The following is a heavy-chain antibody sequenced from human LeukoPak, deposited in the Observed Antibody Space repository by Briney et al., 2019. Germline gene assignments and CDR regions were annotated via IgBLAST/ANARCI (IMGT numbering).Heavy chain of an antibody. V-gene: IGHV4-34*01. J-gene: IGHJ5*02. CDR1: SESFSGYF. D-gene: IGHD3-10*01. CDR3: ARDNYGSGSNWFDP. CDR2: INYSGST. Sequence: SETLSLTCAIYSESFSGYFWSWIRQPPGKGLEWIGEINYSGSTNYNPSLKSRVTISVDTSKNQFSLKLSSVTAADTAVYYCARDNYGSGSNWFDPWGQGTLVTVSS.